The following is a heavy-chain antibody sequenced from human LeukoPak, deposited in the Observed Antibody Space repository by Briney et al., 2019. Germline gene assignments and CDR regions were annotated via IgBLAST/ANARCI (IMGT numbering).Heavy chain of an antibody. CDR3: AKDVRIAARQAANYFDY. Sequence: GGSLGLXCAASGFTCSSYAMSWVRQAPGKGLEWVSAISGSGGSTYYADSVKGRFTISRDNSKNTLYLQMNSLRAEDTAVYYCAKDVRIAARQAANYFDYWGQGTLVTVSS. J-gene: IGHJ4*02. D-gene: IGHD6-6*01. CDR1: GFTCSSYA. V-gene: IGHV3-23*01. CDR2: ISGSGGST.